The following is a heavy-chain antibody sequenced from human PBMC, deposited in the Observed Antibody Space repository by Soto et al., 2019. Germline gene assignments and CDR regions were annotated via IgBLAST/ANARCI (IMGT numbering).Heavy chain of an antibody. Sequence: ASVKVSCKASGYTFTSYDINWVRQATGQGLEWMGWMNPNSGNTGYAQKFQGRVTMTRNTSISTAYMELSSLRSEDTAVYYCARGGSSYGFYYYYGMDVWGQGTTVTVSS. V-gene: IGHV1-8*01. J-gene: IGHJ6*02. CDR2: MNPNSGNT. D-gene: IGHD5-18*01. CDR1: GYTFTSYD. CDR3: ARGGSSYGFYYYYGMDV.